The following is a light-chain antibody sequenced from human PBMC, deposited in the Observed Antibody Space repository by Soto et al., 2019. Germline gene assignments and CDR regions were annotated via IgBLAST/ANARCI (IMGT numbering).Light chain of an antibody. Sequence: EIVLTQSPATLSLSPGERATLSCGASQTVGSAYLAWYQQKPGLAPRLLIYDASGRATGIPDRFSGSGSGKDFTITISRLEPEDFAVYYCQQYGSSPQTFGLGTKVEIK. CDR2: DAS. V-gene: IGKV3D-20*01. CDR3: QQYGSSPQT. J-gene: IGKJ1*01. CDR1: QTVGSAY.